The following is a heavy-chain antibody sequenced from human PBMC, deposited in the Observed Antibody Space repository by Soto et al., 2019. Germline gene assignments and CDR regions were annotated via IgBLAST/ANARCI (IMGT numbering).Heavy chain of an antibody. D-gene: IGHD3-3*01. Sequence: SETLSLTCTVSGGSISSYYWSWIRQPPGKGLEWIGYIYYSGSTNYNPSLKSRVTIPVDTSKNQFSLKLSSVTAADTAVYYCARDNRRYDFWSGYPDPYFDYWGQGTLVTVSS. V-gene: IGHV4-59*01. CDR1: GGSISSYY. CDR3: ARDNRRYDFWSGYPDPYFDY. J-gene: IGHJ4*02. CDR2: IYYSGST.